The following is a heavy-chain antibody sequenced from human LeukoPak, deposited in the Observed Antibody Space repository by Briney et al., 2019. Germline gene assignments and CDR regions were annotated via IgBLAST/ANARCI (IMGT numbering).Heavy chain of an antibody. CDR3: ARALLSQLWLLIDY. J-gene: IGHJ4*02. D-gene: IGHD5-18*01. V-gene: IGHV4-34*01. CDR2: INHSGST. Sequence: SETLSLTCAVYGGSFSGYYWSWIRQPPGKGLEWIGEINHSGSTNYNPSLKSRVTISVDKSKNQFSLKLSSVTAADTAVYYCARALLSQLWLLIDYWGQGTLVTVSS. CDR1: GGSFSGYY.